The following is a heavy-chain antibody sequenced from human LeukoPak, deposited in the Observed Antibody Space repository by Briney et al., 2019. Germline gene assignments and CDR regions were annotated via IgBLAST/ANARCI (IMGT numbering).Heavy chain of an antibody. CDR1: GFTFNTYG. D-gene: IGHD3-22*01. CDR2: IWYDGSND. CDR3: ARNYYDSSGSNWFDP. J-gene: IGHJ5*02. Sequence: GGSLRLSCAASGFTFNTYGMHWVRQAPGKGLEWVAVIWYDGSNDRYADSVKGRFIISRGNSKSTLYLQMNSLRAEDTAVYYCARNYYDSSGSNWFDPWGQGTLVTVSS. V-gene: IGHV3-33*01.